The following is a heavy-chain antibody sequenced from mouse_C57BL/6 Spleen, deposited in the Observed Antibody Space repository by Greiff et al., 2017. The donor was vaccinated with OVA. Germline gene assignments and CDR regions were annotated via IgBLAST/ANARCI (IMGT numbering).Heavy chain of an antibody. CDR1: GYTFTSYW. J-gene: IGHJ2*01. CDR2: IDSSDSYT. Sequence: QVQLQQPGAELVMPGASVKLSCKASGYTFTSYWMHWVKQRPGQGLDWIGEIDSSDSYTNYNQKFKGKSTLTVDKSSSTAYMQLSSLTSEDSAVYYCARNWDAGSVYFDYWGQGTTLTVSS. CDR3: ARNWDAGSVYFDY. D-gene: IGHD4-1*01. V-gene: IGHV1-69*01.